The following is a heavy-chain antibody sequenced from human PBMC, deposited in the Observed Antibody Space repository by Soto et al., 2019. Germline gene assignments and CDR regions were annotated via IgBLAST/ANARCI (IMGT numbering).Heavy chain of an antibody. CDR1: GFTFSSYS. CDR2: ISSSSSYI. J-gene: IGHJ6*03. D-gene: IGHD1-1*01. Sequence: EVQLVESGGGLVKPGGSLRLSCAASGFTFSSYSMNWVRQAPGKGLEWVSSISSSSSYIYYADSVKGRFTISRDNAKNALYLQMNSLGAEATAVYYCARVPAFPTYALNPEVSYYMDVWGKGTTVTVSS. CDR3: ARVPAFPTYALNPEVSYYMDV. V-gene: IGHV3-21*01.